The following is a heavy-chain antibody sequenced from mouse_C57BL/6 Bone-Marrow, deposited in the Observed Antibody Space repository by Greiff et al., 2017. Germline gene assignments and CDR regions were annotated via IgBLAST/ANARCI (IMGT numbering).Heavy chain of an antibody. CDR1: GFTFSDYG. CDR2: ISSGSSTI. D-gene: IGHD2-1*01. Sequence: EVQGVESGGGLVKPGGSLKLTCAASGFTFSDYGMHWVRQAPEKGLEWVAYISSGSSTIYYADTVKGRFTISRDNAKNTLFLQMTSLRSEDTARYYCARDGNYPFAYWGQGTLVTVSA. V-gene: IGHV5-17*01. J-gene: IGHJ3*01. CDR3: ARDGNYPFAY.